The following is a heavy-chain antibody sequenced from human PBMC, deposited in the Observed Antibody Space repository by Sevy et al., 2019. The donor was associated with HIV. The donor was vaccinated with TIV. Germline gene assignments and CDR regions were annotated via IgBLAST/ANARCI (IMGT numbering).Heavy chain of an antibody. V-gene: IGHV3-30*18. J-gene: IGHJ6*02. D-gene: IGHD2-15*01. CDR3: AKANADCSGGTCYTAHYYYDMDV. Sequence: GGSLRLSCAASGFAFSDYAMHWVRQAPGKGLEWVAAISYAGDNKYFADSVKGRFTVSKDNSKNTLYLEMNSMRAEDTAMYYCAKANADCSGGTCYTAHYYYDMDVWGRGATVTVSS. CDR2: ISYAGDNK. CDR1: GFAFSDYA.